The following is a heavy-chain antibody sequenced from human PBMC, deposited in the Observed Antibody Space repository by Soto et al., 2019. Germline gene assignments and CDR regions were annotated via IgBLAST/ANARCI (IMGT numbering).Heavy chain of an antibody. D-gene: IGHD5-12*01. CDR3: ARGGYDNDYYYYGMDV. CDR1: GGTFSSYA. CDR2: IIPIFGTA. Sequence: QVQLVQSGAEVKKPGSSVKVSCKASGGTFSSYAISWVRQAPGQGLEWMGGIIPIFGTANYAKKFQGRVTITADNSTSTAYMELSSLRSEDTAVYYCARGGYDNDYYYYGMDVWGQGTTVTVSS. V-gene: IGHV1-69*06. J-gene: IGHJ6*02.